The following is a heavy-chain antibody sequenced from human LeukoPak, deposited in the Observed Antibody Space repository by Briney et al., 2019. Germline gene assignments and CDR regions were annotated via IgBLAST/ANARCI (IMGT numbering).Heavy chain of an antibody. CDR1: GFTFSSYA. CDR3: ARVGIQLCVDY. CDR2: ISYDGSNK. D-gene: IGHD5-18*01. J-gene: IGHJ4*02. V-gene: IGHV3-30-3*01. Sequence: PGGSLRLSCAASGFTFSSYAMHWVRQAPGKGLEWVAVISYDGSNKYYADSVKGRFTISRDNSKNTLYLQMNSLRAEDTAVYYCARVGIQLCVDYWGQGALVTVSS.